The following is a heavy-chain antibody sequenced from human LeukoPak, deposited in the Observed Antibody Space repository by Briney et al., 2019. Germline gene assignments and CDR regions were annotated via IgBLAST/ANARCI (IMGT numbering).Heavy chain of an antibody. CDR2: IYTSGST. CDR3: AGRSGGWLQFGYYYYMDV. V-gene: IGHV4-4*07. CDR1: GGSISSYY. Sequence: SETLSLTCTVSGGSISSYYWSWIRQPAGKGLEWIGRIYTSGSTNYNPSLKSRVTMSVDTSKNQFSLKLGSVTAADTAVYYCAGRSGGWLQFGYYYYMDVWGKGTTVTISS. J-gene: IGHJ6*03. D-gene: IGHD5-24*01.